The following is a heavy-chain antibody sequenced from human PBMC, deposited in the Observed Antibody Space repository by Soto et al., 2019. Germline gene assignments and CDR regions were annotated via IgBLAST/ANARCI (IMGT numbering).Heavy chain of an antibody. CDR3: ARTHCSSTRCYVGSWDY. V-gene: IGHV1-2*04. Sequence: QVQLVQSGAEVKKPGASVKVSCRASGYTFTGYYMHWVRQAPGQGLEWMGWINPNSGGTNYAQNFQDWVTMTRDTSISTAYMELSRLRSDDTAVYYCARTHCSSTRCYVGSWDYWGQGTLVTVSS. J-gene: IGHJ4*02. CDR2: INPNSGGT. D-gene: IGHD2-2*01. CDR1: GYTFTGYY.